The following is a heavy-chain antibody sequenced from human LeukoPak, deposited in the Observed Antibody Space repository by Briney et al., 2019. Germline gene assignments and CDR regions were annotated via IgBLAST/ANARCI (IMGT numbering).Heavy chain of an antibody. V-gene: IGHV4-34*01. CDR2: INHSVST. Sequence: PSETLSLTCAVYGGSFSGYYWSWIRQPPRKGLEWIGEINHSVSTNYNPSLKCRVTISVDTSKNQFSLKLSSVTAADTAVYYCAREAVTMVRGGRPFDYWGQGTLVTVSS. D-gene: IGHD3-10*01. CDR3: AREAVTMVRGGRPFDY. J-gene: IGHJ4*02. CDR1: GGSFSGYY.